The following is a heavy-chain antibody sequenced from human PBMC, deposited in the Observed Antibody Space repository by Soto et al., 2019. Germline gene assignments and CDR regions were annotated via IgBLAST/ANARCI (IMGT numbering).Heavy chain of an antibody. CDR2: IIPILAIA. D-gene: IGHD2-2*01. Sequence: QVKLVQSGAEVKKPRSSVKVSCKASGGTFSSYTISWVRQAPGQGLEWMGRIIPILAIANYAQKFQGRVTITADKSTSTAYMELSSLRSEDTAVYYCAIDAGYCSSSSCRPFDYWGQGTLVTVSS. J-gene: IGHJ4*02. V-gene: IGHV1-69*02. CDR1: GGTFSSYT. CDR3: AIDAGYCSSSSCRPFDY.